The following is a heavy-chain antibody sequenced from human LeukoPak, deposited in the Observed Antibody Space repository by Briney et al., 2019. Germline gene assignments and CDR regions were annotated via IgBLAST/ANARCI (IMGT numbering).Heavy chain of an antibody. CDR3: ARIWFGELYLDY. CDR2: IDPSDSYT. D-gene: IGHD3-10*01. Sequence: GESLKISCKGSGYSFTSCWISWVRQMPGKGLEWMGRIDPSDSYTNYSPSFQGHVTISADKSISTAYLQWSSLKASDTAMYYCARIWFGELYLDYWGQGTLVTVSS. CDR1: GYSFTSCW. J-gene: IGHJ4*02. V-gene: IGHV5-10-1*01.